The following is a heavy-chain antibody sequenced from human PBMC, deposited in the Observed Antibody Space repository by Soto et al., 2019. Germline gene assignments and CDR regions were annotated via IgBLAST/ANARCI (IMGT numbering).Heavy chain of an antibody. Sequence: EVQLVESGGGLVQPGGSLRLSCAASGFTFSSYAMNWVRQAPGKGLEYVSAISSNGGSTNYANSVKGRFTISRDNSKNTLYLQMGSLRAEDMAVYYCARRDVYNFDYWGQGTLVTVSS. V-gene: IGHV3-64*01. D-gene: IGHD1-1*01. J-gene: IGHJ4*02. CDR2: ISSNGGST. CDR1: GFTFSSYA. CDR3: ARRDVYNFDY.